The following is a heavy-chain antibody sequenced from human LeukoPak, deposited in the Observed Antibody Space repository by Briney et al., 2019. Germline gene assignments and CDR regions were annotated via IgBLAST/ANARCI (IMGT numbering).Heavy chain of an antibody. D-gene: IGHD3-22*01. CDR3: ARVSSGSPAYYYYMDV. J-gene: IGHJ6*03. V-gene: IGHV4-4*07. CDR1: GGSLSRYY. Sequence: SDTLSLTCTVCGGSLSRYYWSWIRQPSGKGLECIGRIYTRGCTNYTPSLTTRGTMSVDTSKNEFSLKQSSVPAADAAVYYCARVSSGSPAYYYYMDVWGKGTTVTVSS. CDR2: IYTRGCT.